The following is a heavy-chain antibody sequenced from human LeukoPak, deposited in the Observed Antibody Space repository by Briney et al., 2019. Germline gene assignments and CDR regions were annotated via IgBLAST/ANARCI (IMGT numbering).Heavy chain of an antibody. CDR1: GFTFSSYG. J-gene: IGHJ6*03. Sequence: PGRSLRLSCAASGFTFSSYGMHWVRQAPGKGLEWVAVISHDGSNKYYADSVKDRFTISRDNAKNSLYLQMNSLRAEDTAVYYCARAHDYYYYYMDVWGKGTTVTVSS. CDR3: ARAHDYYYYYMDV. CDR2: ISHDGSNK. V-gene: IGHV3-30*03.